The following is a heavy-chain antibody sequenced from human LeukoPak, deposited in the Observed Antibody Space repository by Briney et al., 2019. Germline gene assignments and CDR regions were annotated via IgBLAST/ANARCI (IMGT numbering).Heavy chain of an antibody. CDR1: GGSISSGSYY. V-gene: IGHV4-61*02. J-gene: IGHJ3*02. CDR3: ARDRSLGNRAFGI. Sequence: KPSETLSLTCTVSGGSISSGSYYWSWIRQPAGKGLEWIERIYTSGSTNYNPSLKSRVTISVDTSKNQFSLKLSSVTAADTAVYYCARDRSLGNRAFGIWGQGTMVTVSS. CDR2: IYTSGST. D-gene: IGHD2-15*01.